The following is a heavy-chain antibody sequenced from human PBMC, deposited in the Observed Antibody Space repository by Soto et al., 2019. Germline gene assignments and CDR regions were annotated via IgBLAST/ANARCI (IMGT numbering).Heavy chain of an antibody. V-gene: IGHV4-30-2*01. J-gene: IGHJ4*02. CDR2: IYHSGST. Sequence: SETLSLTCTVSGGSISSGDYYWSWIRQPPGKGLEWIGYIYHSGSTYYNPSLKSRVTISVDRSKNQFSLKLSSVTAADTAVYYCASGLVTTLHYWGQGTLVTVSS. CDR1: GGSISSGDYY. D-gene: IGHD4-17*01. CDR3: ASGLVTTLHY.